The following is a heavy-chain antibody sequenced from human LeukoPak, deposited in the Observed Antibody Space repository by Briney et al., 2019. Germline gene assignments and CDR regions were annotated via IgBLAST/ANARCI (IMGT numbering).Heavy chain of an antibody. J-gene: IGHJ4*02. V-gene: IGHV4-34*01. CDR3: ARGPDFWSGYYRVVATNYFDY. CDR2: INHSGST. D-gene: IGHD3-3*01. Sequence: SETLSLTCAVYGGSFSGYYWSWIRQPPGKGLEWIGEINHSGSTNYNPSLKSRVTISVDTSKNQFSLKLSSVTAADTAVYYCARGPDFWSGYYRVVATNYFDYWGQGTLVTVSS. CDR1: GGSFSGYY.